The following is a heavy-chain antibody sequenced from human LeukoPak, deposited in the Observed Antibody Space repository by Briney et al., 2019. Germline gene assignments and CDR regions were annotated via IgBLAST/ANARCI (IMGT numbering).Heavy chain of an antibody. J-gene: IGHJ5*02. CDR3: ARMILAITIFGVDQNWFDP. V-gene: IGHV3-53*01. Sequence: GGSLRLSCAASGFTVSSNYMSWVRQAPGKGLEWVSVIYSGGSTYYADSTKGRFTISRDNSKNTLYLQMNSLRAEDTAVYYCARMILAITIFGVDQNWFDPWGQGTLVTVSS. D-gene: IGHD3-3*01. CDR1: GFTVSSNY. CDR2: IYSGGST.